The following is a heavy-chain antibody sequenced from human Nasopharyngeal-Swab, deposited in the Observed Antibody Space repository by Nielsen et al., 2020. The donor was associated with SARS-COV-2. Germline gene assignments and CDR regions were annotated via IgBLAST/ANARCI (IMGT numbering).Heavy chain of an antibody. D-gene: IGHD6-19*01. Sequence: SETLSLTCAVSGGSISSSNWWSWVRQPPGKGLEWIGEIYHSGSTNYNPSLKSRVTISVDTSKNQFSLKLSSVTAADTAVYYCAREYSSGWYYAFDIWGQGTMVTVSS. CDR3: AREYSSGWYYAFDI. V-gene: IGHV4-4*02. CDR2: IYHSGST. J-gene: IGHJ3*02. CDR1: GGSISSSNW.